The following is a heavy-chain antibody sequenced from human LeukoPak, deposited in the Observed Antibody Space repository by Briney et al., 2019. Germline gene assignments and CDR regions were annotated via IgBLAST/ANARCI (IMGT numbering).Heavy chain of an antibody. Sequence: SETLSLTCTVSGGSISSSSYYWGWIRQPPVKGLEWIGSICYSGSTTYNPSLSSGVTIAVDTSKNQFSLKLSSVTAADTAVYYCARGGVAATFFDYWGQGTLVTVSS. CDR3: ARGGVAATFFDY. CDR2: ICYSGST. V-gene: IGHV4-39*07. D-gene: IGHD6-19*01. CDR1: GGSISSSSYY. J-gene: IGHJ4*02.